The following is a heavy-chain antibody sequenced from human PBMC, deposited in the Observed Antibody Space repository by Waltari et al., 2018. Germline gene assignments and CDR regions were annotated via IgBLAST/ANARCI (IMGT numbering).Heavy chain of an antibody. J-gene: IGHJ4*02. Sequence: QVKLQESGPGLVKPSETLSLTCTVSLGSINNYYWSWIRQPPGKGLEWIAAIYYTGSPRYDPSLKSRVTISVDTSNNHFSLRVNSVTAAYTAVYYCARSPYDSFLDYWGPGTLVTVSS. V-gene: IGHV4-59*01. D-gene: IGHD3-16*01. CDR1: LGSINNYY. CDR2: IYYTGSP. CDR3: ARSPYDSFLDY.